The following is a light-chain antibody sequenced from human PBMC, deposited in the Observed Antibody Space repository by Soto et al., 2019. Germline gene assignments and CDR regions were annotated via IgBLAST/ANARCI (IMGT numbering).Light chain of an antibody. Sequence: DVQMTQSPSSLSAYVGDRVTMTCRASQGIRDGVGWYQQKPGKAPKGLIFTASSLQSRDPSRFSGSGSGTESTLSISSLQPEDFATYYCLQPPNYPWPCGQGTKQELK. J-gene: IGKJ1*01. V-gene: IGKV1-17*01. CDR2: TAS. CDR3: LQPPNYPWP. CDR1: QGIRDG.